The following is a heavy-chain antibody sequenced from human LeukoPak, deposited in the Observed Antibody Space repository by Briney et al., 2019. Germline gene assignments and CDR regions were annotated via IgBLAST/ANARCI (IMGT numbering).Heavy chain of an antibody. CDR1: GGSISSGGYS. CDR3: ARRGLTYYYDSSGLHSWFDP. J-gene: IGHJ5*02. CDR2: IYHSGST. V-gene: IGHV4-30-2*01. Sequence: PSQTLSLTCAVSGGSISSGGYSWSWIRQPPGKGLEWIGYIYHSGSTYYNPSLKSRVTISVDRSKNQFSLKLSSVTAADTAVYYCARRGLTYYYDSSGLHSWFDPWGQGTLVTVSS. D-gene: IGHD3-22*01.